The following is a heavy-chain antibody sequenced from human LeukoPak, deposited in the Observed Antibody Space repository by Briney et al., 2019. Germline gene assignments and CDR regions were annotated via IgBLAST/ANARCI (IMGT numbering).Heavy chain of an antibody. D-gene: IGHD6-13*01. V-gene: IGHV1-8*01. CDR2: MKPNSGNT. CDR1: GYTFTSYD. CDR3: ARELPDELRYSSSWYKWFDP. Sequence: ASVKVSCKASGYTFTSYDINWVRQATGQGLKWMGWMKPNSGNTGYAQKSQCRVTMTRNTSIMTAYMELSSLRSEDTAVYYCARELPDELRYSSSWYKWFDPWGQGTLVTVSS. J-gene: IGHJ5*02.